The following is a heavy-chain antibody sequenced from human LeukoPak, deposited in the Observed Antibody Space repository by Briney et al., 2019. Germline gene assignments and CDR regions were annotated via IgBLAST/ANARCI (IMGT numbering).Heavy chain of an antibody. CDR1: GYNFITYG. J-gene: IGHJ4*02. D-gene: IGHD2-8*01. V-gene: IGHV1-18*01. CDR2: INPYNGNT. CDR3: ARELYGRFEY. Sequence: ASVKVSFKASGYNFITYGISWVRQAPGQGPEWMGWINPYNGNTKYTQKVQGRVTMTVDTSTSTVYMELRSLISDDTAVYYCARELYGRFEYWSQGTLVTVPS.